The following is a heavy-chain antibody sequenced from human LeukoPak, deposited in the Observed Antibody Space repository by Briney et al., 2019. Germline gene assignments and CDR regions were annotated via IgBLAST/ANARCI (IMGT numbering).Heavy chain of an antibody. J-gene: IGHJ4*02. D-gene: IGHD3-16*01. V-gene: IGHV3-30*02. CDR2: IRYDGSNK. Sequence: GRSLRLSCTASGFTFSSYGMHWVRQAPGKGLEWVAFIRYDGSNKYYADSVKGRFTISRDNSKNTLYLQMNSLKFEDTSVYYCARGLTWGSYPSDLDYWGQGTLVRVSS. CDR1: GFTFSSYG. CDR3: ARGLTWGSYPSDLDY.